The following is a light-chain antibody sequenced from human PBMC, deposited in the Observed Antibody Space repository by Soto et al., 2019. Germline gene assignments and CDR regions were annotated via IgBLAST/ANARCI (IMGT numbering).Light chain of an antibody. CDR2: DVS. CDR3: CSYAGSYTDYV. CDR1: SSDVGGYNY. V-gene: IGLV2-11*01. J-gene: IGLJ1*01. Sequence: QSVLTQPRSVSGSPGQSVTISWTGTSSDVGGYNYVSWYQQHPGKAPKLMIYDVSKRPSGVPDRFSGSKSGNTASLTISGLQAEDEADYYCCSYAGSYTDYVFGTGTKVTVL.